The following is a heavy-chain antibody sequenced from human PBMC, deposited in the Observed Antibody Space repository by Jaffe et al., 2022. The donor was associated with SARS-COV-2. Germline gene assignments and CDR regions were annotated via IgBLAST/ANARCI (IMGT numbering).Heavy chain of an antibody. CDR3: AAGLFHHYDILTPDG. D-gene: IGHD3-9*01. CDR1: GFTFTSSA. V-gene: IGHV1-58*01. Sequence: QMQLVQSGPEVKKPGTSVKVSCKASGFTFTSSAVQWVRQARGQRLEWIGWIVVGSGNTNYAQKFQERVTITRDMSTSTAYMELSSLRSEDTAVYYCAAGLFHHYDILTPDGWGQGTLVTVSS. J-gene: IGHJ4*02. CDR2: IVVGSGNT.